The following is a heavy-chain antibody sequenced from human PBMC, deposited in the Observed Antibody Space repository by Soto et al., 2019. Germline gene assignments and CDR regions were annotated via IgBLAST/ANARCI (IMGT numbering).Heavy chain of an antibody. CDR1: GGTFSSYT. CDR2: IIPILGIA. J-gene: IGHJ4*02. D-gene: IGHD3-16*01. V-gene: IGHV1-69*02. CDR3: ARSWTYYDYIWGSYLSY. Sequence: QVQLVQSGAEVKKPGSSVKVSCKASGGTFSSYTISWVRQAPGQGLEWMGRIIPILGIANYAQKFQGRVTITADKSTSTAYMELSSLRSEDTAVYYYARSWTYYDYIWGSYLSYWGQGTLVTVSS.